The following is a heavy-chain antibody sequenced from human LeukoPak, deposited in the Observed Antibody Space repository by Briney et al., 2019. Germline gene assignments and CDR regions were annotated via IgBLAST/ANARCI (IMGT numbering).Heavy chain of an antibody. CDR2: IKQDGSEK. CDR3: AARYSSSWYVPYYYMDV. V-gene: IGHV3-7*01. CDR1: GFTFSSYW. D-gene: IGHD6-13*01. Sequence: GGSLRLSCAASGFTFSSYWMSWVRQAPGKGLEWVANIKQDGSEKYYVDSVKGRFTISRDNAKNSLYLQMNSLRAEDTAVYYCAARYSSSWYVPYYYMDVWGKGITVTVSS. J-gene: IGHJ6*03.